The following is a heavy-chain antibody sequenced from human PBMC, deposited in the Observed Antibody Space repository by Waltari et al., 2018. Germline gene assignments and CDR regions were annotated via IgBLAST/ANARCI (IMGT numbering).Heavy chain of an antibody. V-gene: IGHV4-34*01. J-gene: IGHJ5*02. CDR3: ARERITIFGVVRRGGFDP. CDR2: INHSGST. Sequence: QVQLQQWGAGLLKPSETLSLTCAVYGGSFSGYYWSWIRQPPGKGLEWIGEINHSGSTNYNPSLKSRVTISVDTSKNQFSRKLSSVTAADTAVYYCARERITIFGVVRRGGFDPWGQGTLVTVSS. D-gene: IGHD3-3*01. CDR1: GGSFSGYY.